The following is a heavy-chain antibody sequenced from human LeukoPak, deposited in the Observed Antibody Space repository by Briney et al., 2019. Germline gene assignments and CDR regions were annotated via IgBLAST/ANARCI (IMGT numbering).Heavy chain of an antibody. J-gene: IGHJ1*01. CDR2: INPNSGGT. CDR1: GYTFTGYY. D-gene: IGHD3-16*02. V-gene: IGHV1-2*02. Sequence: ASVTVSCKASGYTFTGYYMHWVRQAPGQGLEWMGWINPNSGGTNYAQKFQGRVTMTRDTSISTAYMELSRLRSDDTAVYYCARGILSGRPGGYFQHWGQGTLVTVSS. CDR3: ARGILSGRPGGYFQH.